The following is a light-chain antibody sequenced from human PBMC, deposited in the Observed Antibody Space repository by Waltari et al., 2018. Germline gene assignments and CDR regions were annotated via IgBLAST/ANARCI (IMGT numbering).Light chain of an antibody. J-gene: IGLJ1*01. CDR3: SSHRSSSTPYV. CDR1: TSDFGGFKF. V-gene: IGLV2-14*01. Sequence: HSALTQPASVSGSPGQSITISCTGTTSDFGGFKFVSWYQQTPGKAPQLLISDVSTRPSVVSNRFSVAKSGNTASLTISGLQAEDEADYYCSSHRSSSTPYVVGTGTKVTVL. CDR2: DVS.